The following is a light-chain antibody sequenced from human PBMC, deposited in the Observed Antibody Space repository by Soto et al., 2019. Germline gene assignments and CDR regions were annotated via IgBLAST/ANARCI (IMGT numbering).Light chain of an antibody. CDR2: ETS. CDR1: QSVSGY. CDR3: QQRNSRPSIT. V-gene: IGKV3-11*01. Sequence: ENVLTPSPATLSLSPGERATLYCRASQSVSGYLAWYQQKPGQAPRLLIYETSNRATGVPARFSGSGSGTDFTLTISSLEPEDFAVYYCQQRNSRPSITFGQGTRLEI. J-gene: IGKJ5*01.